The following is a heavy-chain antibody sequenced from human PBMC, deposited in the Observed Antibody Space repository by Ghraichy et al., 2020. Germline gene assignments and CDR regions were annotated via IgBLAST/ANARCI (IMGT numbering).Heavy chain of an antibody. CDR1: GGSLSGYY. CDR2: INQSGGT. V-gene: IGHV4-34*01. Sequence: SETLSLTCAVYGGSLSGYYWSWIRQPPGQGLEYIGEINQSGGTNYNPSLKSRVTLSIDTSKTQFSLNLRSVTAADTAVYYCARGRGLYSGSGLDYWGQGTLVTVSS. J-gene: IGHJ4*02. CDR3: ARGRGLYSGSGLDY. D-gene: IGHD3-10*01.